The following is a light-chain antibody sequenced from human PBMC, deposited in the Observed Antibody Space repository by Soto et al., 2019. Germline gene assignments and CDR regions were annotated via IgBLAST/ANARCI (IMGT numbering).Light chain of an antibody. Sequence: DIPMTQSPSSLSASVGDRVTITCRARQSISSYLNWYQQKPGKAPKLLIYAASSLQSGVPSRFSGSGSGTDFTLTNSSLQPEYFATYYCQQSYSTPRLTFGGGTKVEIK. CDR3: QQSYSTPRLT. V-gene: IGKV1-39*01. CDR1: QSISSY. CDR2: AAS. J-gene: IGKJ4*02.